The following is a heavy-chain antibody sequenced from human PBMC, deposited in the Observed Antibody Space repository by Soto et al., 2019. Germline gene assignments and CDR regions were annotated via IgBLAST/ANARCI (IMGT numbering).Heavy chain of an antibody. V-gene: IGHV1-18*01. J-gene: IGHJ6*03. D-gene: IGHD2-15*01. CDR3: ARVYCSGGSCYLGFRWYYYDMDV. CDR1: GYTFTSYG. Sequence: ASVKVSCKASGYTFTSYGISWVRQAPGQGLEWMGWISAYNGNTNYAQKLQGRVTMTTDTSTSTAYMELRSLRSDDTAVYYCARVYCSGGSCYLGFRWYYYDMDVWGKGTTVTVSS. CDR2: ISAYNGNT.